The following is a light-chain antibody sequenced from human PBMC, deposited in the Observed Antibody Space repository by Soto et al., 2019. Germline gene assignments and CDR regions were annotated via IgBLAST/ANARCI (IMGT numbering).Light chain of an antibody. CDR1: QSSSSW. J-gene: IGKJ1*01. CDR3: QQYNSYPGT. CDR2: DAS. V-gene: IGKV1-5*01. Sequence: DIQMTQSPSTLSASVGDRVTITCRASQSSSSWLAWYQQKPGKAPKLLIYDASSLESGDPSRFSGSGSGTEFTVTISRLQPDDFATYYCQQYNSYPGTFGQGPKVEIK.